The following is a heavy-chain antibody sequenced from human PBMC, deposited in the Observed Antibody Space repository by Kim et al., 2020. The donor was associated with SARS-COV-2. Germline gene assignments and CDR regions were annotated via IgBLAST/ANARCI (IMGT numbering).Heavy chain of an antibody. J-gene: IGHJ4*01. V-gene: IGHV3-23*01. CDR1: GFTFGDYA. CDR2: SNNHGGSI. D-gene: IGHD1-26*01. CDR3: VKDRGVGAITAYFGY. Sequence: GGSLRLSCAASGFTFGDYAMGWVRQAPGKGLEWVSLSNNHGGSIYLAESVKCRFSMSRDNFKNTLSLEMRSLRVEDSAVYHCVKDRGVGAITAYFGYWG.